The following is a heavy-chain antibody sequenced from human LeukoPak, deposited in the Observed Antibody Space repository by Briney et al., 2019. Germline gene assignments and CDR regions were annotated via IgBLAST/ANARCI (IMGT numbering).Heavy chain of an antibody. CDR3: ARKMIPAGNYFDY. D-gene: IGHD2-2*01. V-gene: IGHV4-30-4*08. J-gene: IGHJ4*02. CDR1: GGSISSGDYY. CDR2: IYYSGST. Sequence: SQTLSLTCTVSGGSISSGDYYWSWIRQPPGKGLEWIGYIYYSGSTYYNPSLKSRATISVDTSKNQFSLKLSSVTAADTAVYYCARKMIPAGNYFDYWGQGTLVTVSS.